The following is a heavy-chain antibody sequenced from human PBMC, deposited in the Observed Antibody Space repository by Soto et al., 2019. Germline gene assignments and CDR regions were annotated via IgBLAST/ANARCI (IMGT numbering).Heavy chain of an antibody. CDR3: AKGVLPAAGARYFDY. J-gene: IGHJ4*02. V-gene: IGHV3-23*01. Sequence: GGSLRLFCAASGFTFSSYAMSWVRQAPGKGLEWVSAISGSGGSTYYADSVKGRFTISRDNSKNTLYLQMNSLRAEDTAVYYCAKGVLPAAGARYFDYWGQGTLVTVSS. CDR1: GFTFSSYA. D-gene: IGHD6-13*01. CDR2: ISGSGGST.